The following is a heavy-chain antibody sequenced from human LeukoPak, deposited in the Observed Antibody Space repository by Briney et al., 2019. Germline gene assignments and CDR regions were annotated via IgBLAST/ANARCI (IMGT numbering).Heavy chain of an antibody. CDR2: IYTSGST. Sequence: SETLSLTCTVSGGSMSSYYWSWIRQPAGKGLEWIERIYTSGSTDYNPSLRSRVTISFDTSKNQFSLNLTSVTAADTAVYYCARDRPGDYFDYWGQGTLVTVSS. CDR3: ARDRPGDYFDY. V-gene: IGHV4-4*07. CDR1: GGSMSSYY. J-gene: IGHJ4*02. D-gene: IGHD2-8*02.